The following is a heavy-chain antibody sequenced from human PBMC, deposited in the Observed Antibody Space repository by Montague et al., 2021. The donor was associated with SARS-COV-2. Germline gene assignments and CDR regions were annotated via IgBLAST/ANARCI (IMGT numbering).Heavy chain of an antibody. CDR3: ARDGFYYDRSGPSNFDY. CDR1: VGSISSNNCY. D-gene: IGHD3-22*01. V-gene: IGHV4-39*07. Sequence: SETLSLTCTFSVGSISSNNCYWGWIRQPPGKALEWIGSIYYSGSTYYNPSLKSRVTMSVDTSENQFSLKLSSVTAADTAVYYCARDGFYYDRSGPSNFDYWGQGTLVTVSS. CDR2: IYYSGST. J-gene: IGHJ4*02.